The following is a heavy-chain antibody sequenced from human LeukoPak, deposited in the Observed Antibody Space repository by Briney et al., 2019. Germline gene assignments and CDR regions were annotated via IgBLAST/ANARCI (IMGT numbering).Heavy chain of an antibody. CDR2: ISYDGTNK. V-gene: IGHV3-30-3*01. CDR3: ARDLSGSYTCDY. D-gene: IGHD1-26*01. CDR1: GFTFSSHA. J-gene: IGHJ4*02. Sequence: GGSLRLSCAASGFTFSSHAMHWGRQAPGQGLGWVAVISYDGTNKDYADSVKGRFTISRDNSKNTLYLQMNSLRAEDTAVYYCARDLSGSYTCDYWGQGTLVTVSS.